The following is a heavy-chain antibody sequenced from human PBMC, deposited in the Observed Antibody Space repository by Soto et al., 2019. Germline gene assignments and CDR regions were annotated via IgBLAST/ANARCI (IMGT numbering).Heavy chain of an antibody. CDR1: GFTFSSYD. J-gene: IGHJ6*03. CDR2: IGTAGDT. V-gene: IGHV3-13*01. D-gene: IGHD2-15*01. Sequence: EVQLVESGGGLVQPGGSLRLSCAASGFTFSSYDMHWVRQATGKGLEWVSAIGTAGDTYYPGSVKGRFTISRENAKNSLYLQMNSLRAGDTAVYYCARAESRGYCSGGSCSPDYYYYYYMDVWGKGTTVTVSS. CDR3: ARAESRGYCSGGSCSPDYYYYYYMDV.